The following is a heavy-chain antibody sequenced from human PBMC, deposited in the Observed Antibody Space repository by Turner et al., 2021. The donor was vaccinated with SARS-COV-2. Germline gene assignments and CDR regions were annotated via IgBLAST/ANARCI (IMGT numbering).Heavy chain of an antibody. J-gene: IGHJ3*02. D-gene: IGHD3-16*01. CDR3: ATSLTFGETRTFDI. CDR2: INPNSGGT. V-gene: IGHV1-2*02. Sequence: QVQLVQSGAEVKKPGASVKVSCKASGYTFSGYYMHWVRQAPGQGLEWMGWINPNSGGTNYAQKFQGRVTMTSDTSISTAYMELSRLRSDDTAVYYCATSLTFGETRTFDIWGQGTVVTVSS. CDR1: GYTFSGYY.